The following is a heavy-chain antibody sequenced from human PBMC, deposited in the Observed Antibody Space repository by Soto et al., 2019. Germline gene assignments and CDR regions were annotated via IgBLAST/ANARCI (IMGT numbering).Heavy chain of an antibody. Sequence: IRQAPGKGLEWIGYSSNSGSFTRYADSVKGRFSISRDNAKSSLYLQISSLRGDDTATYYCVKSGDNYNLLDYWGQGTPVTVSS. J-gene: IGHJ4*02. V-gene: IGHV3-11*06. D-gene: IGHD1-1*01. CDR3: VKSGDNYNLLDY. CDR2: SSNSGSFT.